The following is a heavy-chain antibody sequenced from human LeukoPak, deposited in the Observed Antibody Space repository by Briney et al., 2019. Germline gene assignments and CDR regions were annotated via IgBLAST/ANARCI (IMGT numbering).Heavy chain of an antibody. V-gene: IGHV4-39*01. Sequence: SETLSLTCTVSGGSISSSNYYWGWIRQPPGKGLEWIRSIYYSGSTYYNPSLKSRVTISVDTSKNQFSLKLSSVSAADTAVYYCARHPVLRYLGTWGQGTLVTVSS. CDR2: IYYSGST. D-gene: IGHD3-9*01. CDR3: ARHPVLRYLGT. J-gene: IGHJ4*02. CDR1: GGSISSSNYY.